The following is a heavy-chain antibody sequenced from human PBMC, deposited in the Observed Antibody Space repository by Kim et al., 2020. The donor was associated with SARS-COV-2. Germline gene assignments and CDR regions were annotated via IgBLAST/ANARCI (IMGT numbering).Heavy chain of an antibody. CDR2: INPSGGST. V-gene: IGHV1-46*01. CDR1: GYTFTSYY. Sequence: ASVKVSCKASGYTFTSYYMYWVRQAPGQGLEWMGIINPSGGSTSYAQKFQGRVTMTRDTSTSTVYMELSSLRSEDTAVYYCARAFSRLKIVVVPAAIEGDAVDIWGQGTMVTVSS. D-gene: IGHD2-2*02. J-gene: IGHJ3*02. CDR3: ARAFSRLKIVVVPAAIEGDAVDI.